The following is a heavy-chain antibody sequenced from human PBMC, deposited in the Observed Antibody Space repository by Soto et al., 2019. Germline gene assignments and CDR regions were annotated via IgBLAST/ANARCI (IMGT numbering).Heavy chain of an antibody. J-gene: IGHJ4*02. D-gene: IGHD6-13*01. V-gene: IGHV3-21*01. CDR2: ISSSSSYI. CDR3: ARALAAPFRFDY. CDR1: GFTFSSYS. Sequence: GGSLRLSCAASGFTFSSYSMNWVRQAPGKWLEWVSSISSSSSYIYYADSVKGRFTISRDNAKNSLYLQMNSLRAEDTAVYYCARALAAPFRFDYWGQGTLVTVSS.